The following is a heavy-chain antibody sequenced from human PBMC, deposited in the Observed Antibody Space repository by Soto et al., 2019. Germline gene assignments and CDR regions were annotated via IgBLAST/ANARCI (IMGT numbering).Heavy chain of an antibody. J-gene: IGHJ4*02. CDR2: INHSGST. D-gene: IGHD6-13*01. CDR3: ARGLSSSSPPGY. Sequence: SETLSLTCAVYGGSFSGYYWSWIRQPPGKGLEWIGEINHSGSTNYNPSLKSQVTISVDTSKNQFSLKLSSVTAADTAVYYCARGLSSSSPPGYWGQGTLVTVSS. CDR1: GGSFSGYY. V-gene: IGHV4-34*01.